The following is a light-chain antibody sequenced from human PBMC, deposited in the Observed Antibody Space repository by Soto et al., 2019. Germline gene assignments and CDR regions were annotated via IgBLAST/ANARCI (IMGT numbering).Light chain of an antibody. CDR2: SDN. Sequence: QSVLTQPPSASGTPGQRVTISCSGTSSNIATNTVNWYQQLPGTAPKLLIYSDNQRPSGVPDRFSASKSGTSVSLAISGLQSEDEADYYCAAWDDSLDGRVFGGGTKLTVL. CDR3: AAWDDSLDGRV. V-gene: IGLV1-44*01. CDR1: SSNIATNT. J-gene: IGLJ2*01.